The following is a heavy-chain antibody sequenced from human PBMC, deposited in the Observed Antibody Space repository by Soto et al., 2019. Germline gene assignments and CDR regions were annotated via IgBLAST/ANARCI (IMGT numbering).Heavy chain of an antibody. Sequence: ASVKVSCKASGYTFTSYGLSWVRQAPGQGLEWMGWINGYTGNTNYAQKFQGRVTMTTDTSTNTAYLDLWTLISDDTAVYYCAQSWVTGKGGIDVWGKGTTVTVSS. D-gene: IGHD3-16*01. V-gene: IGHV1-18*01. CDR2: INGYTGNT. J-gene: IGHJ6*04. CDR1: GYTFTSYG. CDR3: AQSWVTGKGGIDV.